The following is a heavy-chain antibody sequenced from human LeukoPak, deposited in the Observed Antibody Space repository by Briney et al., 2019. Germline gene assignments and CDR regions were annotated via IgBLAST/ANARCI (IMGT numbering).Heavy chain of an antibody. Sequence: GGSLRLSCAASEFSVGSNYMTWVRQAPGKGLEWVSLIYSGGSTYYADSVKGRFTISRDNSKNTLYLQMNSLRSEDTAVYYCAREDSSGYYPYMDVWGKGTTVTVSS. CDR1: EFSVGSNY. J-gene: IGHJ6*03. D-gene: IGHD3-22*01. CDR3: AREDSSGYYPYMDV. V-gene: IGHV3-53*05. CDR2: IYSGGST.